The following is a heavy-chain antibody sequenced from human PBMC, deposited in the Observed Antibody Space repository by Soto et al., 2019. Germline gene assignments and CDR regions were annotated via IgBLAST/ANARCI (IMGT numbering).Heavy chain of an antibody. CDR2: LKEDGSER. Sequence: PGGSLRLSCAASGFSFSTYWMSWVRQAPGKGLEWVANLKEDGSERYYVDSVKGRFTISRDNAQNSLFLEMNSLRAEDTAVYYCARDGREWLAHLHYFDYWGQGTLVTVSS. D-gene: IGHD6-19*01. CDR1: GFSFSTYW. J-gene: IGHJ4*02. CDR3: ARDGREWLAHLHYFDY. V-gene: IGHV3-7*05.